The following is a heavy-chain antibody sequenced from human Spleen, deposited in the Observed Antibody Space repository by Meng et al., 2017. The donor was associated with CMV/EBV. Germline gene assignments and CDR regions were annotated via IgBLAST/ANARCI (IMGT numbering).Heavy chain of an antibody. Sequence: SETLSLTCTVSGYSISSGYYWGWIRQPPGKGLEWIGSIYYSGNTHNNPSLKRRVTLSGDPSKNRVSLNLISVTAADTAVYYCARGRLGLEFYRGDFDIWGQGTLVTVSS. J-gene: IGHJ3*02. CDR3: ARGRLGLEFYRGDFDI. V-gene: IGHV4-38-2*02. CDR2: IYYSGNT. CDR1: GYSISSGYY. D-gene: IGHD1-1*01.